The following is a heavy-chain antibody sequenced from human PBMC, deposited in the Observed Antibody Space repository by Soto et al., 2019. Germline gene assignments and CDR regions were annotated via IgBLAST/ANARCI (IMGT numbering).Heavy chain of an antibody. CDR3: AKEEGGGYCSSTSCYADY. D-gene: IGHD2-2*01. CDR1: GFTFSSYA. Sequence: GGSLRLSCAASGFTFSSYAMSWVRQAPGKGLEWVSAISGSGGSTYYADSVKGRFTISRDNSKNTLYLQMNSLRAEDTAVYYCAKEEGGGYCSSTSCYADYWGQGTLVTVSS. J-gene: IGHJ4*02. CDR2: ISGSGGST. V-gene: IGHV3-23*01.